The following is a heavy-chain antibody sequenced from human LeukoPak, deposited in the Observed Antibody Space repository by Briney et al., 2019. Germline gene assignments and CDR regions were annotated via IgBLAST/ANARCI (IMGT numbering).Heavy chain of an antibody. Sequence: GESLKISCKGSAYTFSTYYIGWVRQMPGKGLEWMGRIDPSDSYTNYSPSFQGHVTISADKSISTAYLQWSSLKASDTAIYYCARHGATGSFDPWGQGTLVTVSS. CDR3: ARHGATGSFDP. J-gene: IGHJ5*02. D-gene: IGHD1-1*01. V-gene: IGHV5-10-1*01. CDR1: AYTFSTYY. CDR2: IDPSDSYT.